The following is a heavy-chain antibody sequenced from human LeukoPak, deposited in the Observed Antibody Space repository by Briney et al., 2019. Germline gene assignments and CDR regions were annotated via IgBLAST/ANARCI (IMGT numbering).Heavy chain of an antibody. V-gene: IGHV1-69*04. CDR1: GGTFSSYA. Sequence: EASVKVSCKASGGTFSSYAISWVRQAPGQGLEWMGRIIPILGIANYAQKFQGRVTITADKSTSTAYMELSSLRSEDTAVYYCARGPSSGWGDYWGQGTLVTVSS. J-gene: IGHJ4*02. D-gene: IGHD6-19*01. CDR2: IIPILGIA. CDR3: ARGPSSGWGDY.